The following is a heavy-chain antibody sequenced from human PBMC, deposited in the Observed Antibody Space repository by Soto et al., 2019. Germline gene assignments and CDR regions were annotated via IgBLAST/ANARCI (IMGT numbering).Heavy chain of an antibody. CDR3: ARDGDGRMTTNPYYYNGMDV. CDR1: GGSISFGSYY. Sequence: SETLSLTCTVSGGSISFGSYYWSWIRQPPGKGLEWIGYVFYTGRANYNASLKSRVGISLDTSNYQFSLKLSPVTAADTAVYYCARDGDGRMTTNPYYYNGMDVWGPGTTVTVSS. D-gene: IGHD4-4*01. CDR2: VFYTGRA. V-gene: IGHV4-61*01. J-gene: IGHJ6*02.